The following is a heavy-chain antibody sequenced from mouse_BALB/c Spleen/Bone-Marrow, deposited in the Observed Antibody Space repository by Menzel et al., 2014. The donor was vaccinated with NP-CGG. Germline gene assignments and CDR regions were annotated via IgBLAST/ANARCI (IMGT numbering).Heavy chain of an antibody. V-gene: IGHV1-69*02. Sequence: LQESGAELVKPGASVKLSCKASGYTFTSYWMHWVKQRPGQGLEWIGEIDPSDSYTNYNQKFKGKATLTVDKSSSTAYMQLSSLTSEDTAVYYCARPIFLWGQGTSVTVS. J-gene: IGHJ4*01. CDR3: ARPIFL. CDR1: GYTFTSYW. CDR2: IDPSDSYT.